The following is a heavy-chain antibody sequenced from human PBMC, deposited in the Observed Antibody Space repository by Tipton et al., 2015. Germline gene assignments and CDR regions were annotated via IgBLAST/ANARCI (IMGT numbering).Heavy chain of an antibody. CDR1: GYSISSGYY. Sequence: TRSLTCDVSGYSISSGYYWGWIRQPPGKELEWIGYIQYSGSTNYNPSLKSRVTISVDTSKTQFSLKMSSVTASDTAVYYCARARGRHGGLFDSWGQGILVTVSP. V-gene: IGHV4-38-2*01. D-gene: IGHD4-23*01. CDR3: ARARGRHGGLFDS. CDR2: IQYSGST. J-gene: IGHJ4*02.